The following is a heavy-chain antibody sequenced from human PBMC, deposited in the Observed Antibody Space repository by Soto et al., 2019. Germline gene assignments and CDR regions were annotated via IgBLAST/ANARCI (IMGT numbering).Heavy chain of an antibody. Sequence: SETLSLTCTVSGDSISSRDSMSGRRFTWGWMRQPPGKGLEWIGYIHYSDSSNYNPSLKSRVTISVDTSKNQFTLRLSSVTAADTAVYYCARHIPNYSSSWTYYFNSWGQGTLVTVSS. V-gene: IGHV4-61*05. D-gene: IGHD6-13*01. CDR1: GDSISSRDSMSGRRFT. CDR2: IHYSDSS. J-gene: IGHJ4*02. CDR3: ARHIPNYSSSWTYYFNS.